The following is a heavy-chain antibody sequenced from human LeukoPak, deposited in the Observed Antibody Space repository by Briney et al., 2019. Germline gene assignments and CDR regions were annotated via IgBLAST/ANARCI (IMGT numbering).Heavy chain of an antibody. CDR2: IYHVGGT. V-gene: IGHV4-39*07. CDR1: GGSISSSSYY. D-gene: IGHD5-12*01. CDR3: ARDGRSGYEDL. J-gene: IGHJ5*02. Sequence: SETLSLTCTVSGGSISSSSYYWGWLRQTPGKGLEWIGSIYHVGGTYYNPSLKSRVTISIDTSKNQFSLKLTSVTAADTAIYYCARDGRSGYEDLWGPGTLVTVSS.